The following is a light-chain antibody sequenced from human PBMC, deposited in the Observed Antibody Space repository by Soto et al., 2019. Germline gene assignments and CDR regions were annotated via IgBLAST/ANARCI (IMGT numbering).Light chain of an antibody. CDR1: QSVSSW. V-gene: IGKV1-5*01. J-gene: IGKJ1*01. Sequence: DIQMTQSPSTLSASVGDRVTITCRASQSVSSWLAWYQQKPGKAPKLLISDASSLESGVPVRVSGSGSWTKFTLTISGLQPDDCSTYYCQQYNSSPWTFGQGTKVEIK. CDR3: QQYNSSPWT. CDR2: DAS.